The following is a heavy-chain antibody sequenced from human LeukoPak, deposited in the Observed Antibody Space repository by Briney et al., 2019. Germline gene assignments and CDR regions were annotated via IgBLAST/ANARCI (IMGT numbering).Heavy chain of an antibody. CDR1: GFTFSSYA. J-gene: IGHJ3*02. CDR2: ISASGGT. D-gene: IGHD3-22*01. V-gene: IGHV3-23*01. CDR3: AKVREIAVVRTDAFDI. Sequence: PGGSLRLSCAASGFTFSSYAMTWVRQAPGKGLERASAISASGGTYYADFVQGRFTISRDNSKNTLYLQMNSLRAEDAAVYYCAKVREIAVVRTDAFDIWGQGTMVTVSS.